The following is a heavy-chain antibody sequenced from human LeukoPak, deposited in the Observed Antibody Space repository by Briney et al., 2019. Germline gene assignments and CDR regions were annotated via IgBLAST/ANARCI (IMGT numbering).Heavy chain of an antibody. D-gene: IGHD3-10*01. J-gene: IGHJ6*03. CDR1: GGSISSYY. V-gene: IGHV4-4*07. Sequence: PSETLSLTCTVSGGSISSYYWSWIRQPAGKGLEWIGRIYTSGSTNYNPSLKSRVTMSVDTSKNQFSLKLSSVTAADTAVYYCARVRHYYGSGSRLYYYCMDVWGKGTTVTVSS. CDR3: ARVRHYYGSGSRLYYYCMDV. CDR2: IYTSGST.